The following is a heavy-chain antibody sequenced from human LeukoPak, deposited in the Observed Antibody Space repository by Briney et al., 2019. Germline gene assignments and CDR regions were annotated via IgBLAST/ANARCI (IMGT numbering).Heavy chain of an antibody. CDR1: GYTFRNYA. J-gene: IGHJ5*02. Sequence: PGASVRVSCKASGYTFRNYAITWVRQAPGQGLERMGWITDYNGNTDYEEKFQGRITMTTDTPTATAYLELWDLTSDATAVYSCARDCSGGTCRSFWLDPWGQGTLVTVSS. V-gene: IGHV1-18*01. CDR2: ITDYNGNT. D-gene: IGHD2-15*01. CDR3: ARDCSGGTCRSFWLDP.